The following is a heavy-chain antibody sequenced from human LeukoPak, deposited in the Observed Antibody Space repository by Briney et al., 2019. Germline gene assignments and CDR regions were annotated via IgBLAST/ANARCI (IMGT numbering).Heavy chain of an antibody. Sequence: PGGSLRLSCAASGFTFSSYGMHWVRQAPGKGLEWVAVISYDGSNKYYADSVKGRFTISRDNSKNTLYLQMNSLRAEDTAVYYCAKDRYSYRYYFDYWGQGTLVTVSS. D-gene: IGHD5-18*01. CDR3: AKDRYSYRYYFDY. CDR1: GFTFSSYG. CDR2: ISYDGSNK. J-gene: IGHJ4*02. V-gene: IGHV3-30*18.